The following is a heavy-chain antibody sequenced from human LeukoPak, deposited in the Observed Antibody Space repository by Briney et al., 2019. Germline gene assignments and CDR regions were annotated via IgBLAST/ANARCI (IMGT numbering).Heavy chain of an antibody. D-gene: IGHD1-26*01. J-gene: IGHJ4*02. CDR2: ISGSGHTT. CDR1: GFTFTSSA. Sequence: SGGSLRLSCAASGFTFTSSAMSWVRQAPGKGLEWVSVISGSGHTTDYADSVKGRFTISRDNAKNTLFLQMNSLRAEDTAVYYCATTGSGSYYDYWGQGTLVTVSS. CDR3: ATTGSGSYYDY. V-gene: IGHV3-23*01.